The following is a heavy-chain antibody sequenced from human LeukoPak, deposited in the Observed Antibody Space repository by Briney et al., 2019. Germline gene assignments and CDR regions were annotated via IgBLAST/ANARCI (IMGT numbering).Heavy chain of an antibody. CDR1: GGSISSYY. CDR2: IYYSGST. D-gene: IGHD2-8*02. V-gene: IGHV4-59*12. CDR3: ARDDGEDTLVFDY. J-gene: IGHJ4*02. Sequence: SETLSLTCTVSGGSISSYYWSWIRQPPGKGLEWIGYIYYSGSTNYNPSLKSRVTISVDTSKNQFSLKLSSVTAADTAVYYCARDDGEDTLVFDYWGQGTLVTVSS.